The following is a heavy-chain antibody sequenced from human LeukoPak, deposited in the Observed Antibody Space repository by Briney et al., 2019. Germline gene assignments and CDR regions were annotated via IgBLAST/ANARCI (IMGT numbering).Heavy chain of an antibody. CDR2: INPNSGGT. CDR1: GYTLTELS. V-gene: IGHV1-2*02. Sequence: ASVKVSCKVSGYTLTELSMHWVRQAPGQGLEWMGWINPNSGGTNYAQKFQGRVTMTRDTSISTAYMELSRLRSDDTAVYYCARGIPPGYDFWSGYYGGHAFDIWGQGTMVTVSS. J-gene: IGHJ3*02. CDR3: ARGIPPGYDFWSGYYGGHAFDI. D-gene: IGHD3-3*01.